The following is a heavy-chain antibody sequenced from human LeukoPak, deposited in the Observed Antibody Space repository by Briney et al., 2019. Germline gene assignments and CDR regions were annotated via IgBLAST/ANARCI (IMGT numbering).Heavy chain of an antibody. Sequence: SETLSLTCTVSGGSISSYYWSWIRQPPGKGLEWIGYIYYSRSTNYNPSLKSRVTISVDTSKNQFSLKLSSVTAADTAVYYCARHGGFWSGYENWFDPWGQGTLVTVSS. D-gene: IGHD3-3*01. J-gene: IGHJ5*02. CDR2: IYYSRST. V-gene: IGHV4-59*08. CDR1: GGSISSYY. CDR3: ARHGGFWSGYENWFDP.